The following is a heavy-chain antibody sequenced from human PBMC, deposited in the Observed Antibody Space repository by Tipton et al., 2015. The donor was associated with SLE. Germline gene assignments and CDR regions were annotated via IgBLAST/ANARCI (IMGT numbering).Heavy chain of an antibody. CDR3: ARESPYCSSGSSCRLYYFDY. CDR2: IRYDGKNK. V-gene: IGHV3-30*02. D-gene: IGHD2-15*01. CDR1: GFSFSSYG. J-gene: IGHJ4*02. Sequence: SLRLSCAASGFSFSSYGMHWVRQAPGKGLEWVAFIRYDGKNKYYAKFVKGRITVSRDNSKNTLYLQMSSLRAEDTALYYCARESPYCSSGSSCRLYYFDYWGQGTLVIVSS.